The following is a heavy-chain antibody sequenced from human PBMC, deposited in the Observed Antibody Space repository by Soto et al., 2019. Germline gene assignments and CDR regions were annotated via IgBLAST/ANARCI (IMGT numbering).Heavy chain of an antibody. CDR3: VKDRDSNSWPSRDV. V-gene: IGHV1-18*01. CDR1: GYTFTRNG. CDR2: ISPKSGSI. D-gene: IGHD3-22*01. J-gene: IGHJ6*02. Sequence: QVHLVQSGAEVKKPGASVNVSCKTSGYTFTRNGISWVRQAPGQGLEWMGWISPKSGSIKYAQKFQGRVIMTTDTSTSTAYMELRSLRSDDTAVYYCVKDRDSNSWPSRDVWGPGPRSPSP.